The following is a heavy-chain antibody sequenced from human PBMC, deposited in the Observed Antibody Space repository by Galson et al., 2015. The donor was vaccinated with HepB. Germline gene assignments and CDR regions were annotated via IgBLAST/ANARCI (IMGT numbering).Heavy chain of an antibody. Sequence: LRLSCAASGFPFSSYGMHWVRQAPGKGLEWVAVIWYDGSNKYYADSVKGRFTISRDNSKNTLYLQMNSLRAEDTAVYYCARDNGWNAGYFDYWGQGTLVTVSS. CDR2: IWYDGSNK. D-gene: IGHD1-1*01. CDR1: GFPFSSYG. CDR3: ARDNGWNAGYFDY. V-gene: IGHV3-33*01. J-gene: IGHJ4*02.